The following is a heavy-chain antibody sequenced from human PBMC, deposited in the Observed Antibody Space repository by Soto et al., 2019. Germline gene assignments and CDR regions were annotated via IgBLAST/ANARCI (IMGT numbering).Heavy chain of an antibody. CDR2: INHSGST. CDR3: ASLWYYDILTGYYYYYMDV. Sequence: QVQLQQWGAGLLKPSETLSLTCAVYGGSFSGYYWSWIRQPPGKGLEWIGEINHSGSTNYNPSLKSRVTISLDTSKNQFSLKLSSVTAADTAVYYCASLWYYDILTGYYYYYMDVWGKGTTVTVSS. D-gene: IGHD3-9*01. CDR1: GGSFSGYY. V-gene: IGHV4-34*01. J-gene: IGHJ6*03.